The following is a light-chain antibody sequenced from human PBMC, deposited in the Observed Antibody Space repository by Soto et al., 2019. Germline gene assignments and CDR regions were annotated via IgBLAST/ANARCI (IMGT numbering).Light chain of an antibody. CDR1: QSVSSNY. CDR2: GAS. V-gene: IGKV3-20*01. CDR3: QQYISSPWT. J-gene: IGKJ1*01. Sequence: EIVLTQSPGTLSLSPGERATLSCRASQSVSSNYLAWYQQKPGQAPRLLIYGASSRATGIPDRFSGSGSGTDFTLTISSLEPEDFATYYCQQYISSPWTFGQGTKVDIK.